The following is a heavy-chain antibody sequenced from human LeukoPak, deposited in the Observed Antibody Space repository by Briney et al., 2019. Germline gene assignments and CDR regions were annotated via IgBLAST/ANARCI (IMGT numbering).Heavy chain of an antibody. CDR2: ISAYNGNT. CDR3: AGERGGIGGGDY. D-gene: IGHD3-16*02. CDR1: GYTFTSYD. J-gene: IGHJ4*02. V-gene: IGHV1-18*01. Sequence: ASVKVSCKASGYTFTSYDINWVRQATGQGLEWMGWISAYNGNTNYAQKLQGRVTMTSDTSTSTAYMELMSLGSAETSVYFCAGERGGIGGGDYWGQGTLVPVSS.